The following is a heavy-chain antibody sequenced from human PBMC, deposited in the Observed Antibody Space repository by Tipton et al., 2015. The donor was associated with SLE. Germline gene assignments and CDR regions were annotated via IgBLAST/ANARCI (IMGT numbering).Heavy chain of an antibody. Sequence: TLSLTCAVYGGSFSGYYWSWIRQPPGQGLEWIGEINHSGSTNYNPSLKSRVTISVDTSKNQFSLKLSSVTAADTAVYYCAGASSWYDYWGQGTLVTVSS. CDR3: AGASSWYDY. D-gene: IGHD6-13*01. V-gene: IGHV4-34*01. CDR2: INHSGST. CDR1: GGSFSGYY. J-gene: IGHJ4*02.